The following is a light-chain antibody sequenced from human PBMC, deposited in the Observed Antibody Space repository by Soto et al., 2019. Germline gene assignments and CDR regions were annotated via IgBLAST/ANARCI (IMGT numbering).Light chain of an antibody. J-gene: IGKJ4*01. Sequence: EVLMTQSPATLSESPGERATLSCRASQSVSSNLAWYQQKPGQAPRLLIYGASTRATGFPARFSGSGSGTEFTLTISSLQSEDFAVYYCQQYDNWPLTFGGGTKVEIK. V-gene: IGKV3-15*01. CDR3: QQYDNWPLT. CDR2: GAS. CDR1: QSVSSN.